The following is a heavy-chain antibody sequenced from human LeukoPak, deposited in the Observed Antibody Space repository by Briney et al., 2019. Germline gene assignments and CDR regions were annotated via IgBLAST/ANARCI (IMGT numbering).Heavy chain of an antibody. D-gene: IGHD2-2*02. CDR3: ARVYCSATTCYRVHFDY. CDR1: GFTFSRHT. V-gene: IGHV3-21*01. Sequence: KTAGSLRLSCAASGFTFSRHTMTWVRQAPGKGLDWVSSISYSSTSIYYADSVKGRFTISRDNAKNSLYLQMNSLRAEDTAVYYCARVYCSATTCYRVHFDYWGQGTLVTVSS. CDR2: ISYSSTSI. J-gene: IGHJ4*02.